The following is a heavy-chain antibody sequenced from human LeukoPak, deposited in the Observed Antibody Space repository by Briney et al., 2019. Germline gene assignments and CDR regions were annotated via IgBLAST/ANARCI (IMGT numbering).Heavy chain of an antibody. V-gene: IGHV5-51*01. Sequence: GESLKISCKGSGYIFTYYWIAWVRQMPGKGLEWMGIIYPDDSDTRYSPSFQGQVTISADKSISTAYLQWSSLKASDTAMYYCARRSYYDSGGYYYDFWGQGTLVTVSS. CDR2: IYPDDSDT. CDR1: GYIFTYYW. J-gene: IGHJ4*02. D-gene: IGHD3-22*01. CDR3: ARRSYYDSGGYYYDF.